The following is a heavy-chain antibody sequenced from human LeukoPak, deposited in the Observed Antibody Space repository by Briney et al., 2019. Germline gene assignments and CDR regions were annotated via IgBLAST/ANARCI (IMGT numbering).Heavy chain of an antibody. J-gene: IGHJ3*02. CDR2: IYTSGST. CDR3: ARVRRGYYDSSGYEDAFDI. V-gene: IGHV4-61*02. CDR1: GGSISSGSYY. D-gene: IGHD3-22*01. Sequence: SQTLSLTCTVSGGSISSGSYYWSWIRQPAGKGLEWIGRIYTSGSTNYNPSLKSRITISVDTSKNQFSLKLSSVTAAATAVYYCARVRRGYYDSSGYEDAFDIWGQGTMVTVSS.